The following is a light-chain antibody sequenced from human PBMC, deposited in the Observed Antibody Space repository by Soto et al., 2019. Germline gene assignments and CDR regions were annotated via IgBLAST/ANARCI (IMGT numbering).Light chain of an antibody. CDR3: QQYYTNALT. J-gene: IGKJ4*01. CDR1: QSVLYSSNNKNY. Sequence: DIVMTQSPDSLAVSLGERATINCKSSQSVLYSSNNKNYVAWYQQKPGQPPKLLIYWASTRESGVPDRFSRSGSGTDYTLTSSDLQAEDVAVYYCQQYYTNALTFGGGTKVGVK. CDR2: WAS. V-gene: IGKV4-1*01.